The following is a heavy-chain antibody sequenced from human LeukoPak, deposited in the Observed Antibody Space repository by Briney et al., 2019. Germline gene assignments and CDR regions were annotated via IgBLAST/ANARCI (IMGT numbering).Heavy chain of an antibody. D-gene: IGHD5-12*01. CDR1: GFTFSTYG. J-gene: IGHJ4*02. CDR3: AKAAEWLRSPFDY. CDR2: IRYDGNYK. Sequence: GGSLRLSCAASGFTFSTYGLHWVRQAPGKGLEWVTFIRYDGNYKYYADSEKGRFTISRDNSKNTLYLQMNSLRADDTAVYYCAKAAEWLRSPFDYWGQGTLVTVSS. V-gene: IGHV3-30*02.